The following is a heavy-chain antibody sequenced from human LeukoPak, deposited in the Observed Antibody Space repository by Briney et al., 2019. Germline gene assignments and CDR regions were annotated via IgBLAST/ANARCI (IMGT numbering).Heavy chain of an antibody. Sequence: GGSLRLSCAASGFTFSSYAMHWVRQAPGKGLEWVAVISYDGSNKYYADSVKGRFTISRDNSKNTLYLQMNSLRAEDTAVYYCARDGVAIFSGYYYYYGMDVWGQGTTVTVSS. CDR3: ARDGVAIFSGYYYYYGMDV. J-gene: IGHJ6*02. CDR2: ISYDGSNK. V-gene: IGHV3-30*04. D-gene: IGHD2-15*01. CDR1: GFTFSSYA.